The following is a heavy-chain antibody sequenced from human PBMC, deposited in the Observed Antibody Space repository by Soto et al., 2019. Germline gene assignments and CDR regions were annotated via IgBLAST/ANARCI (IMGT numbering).Heavy chain of an antibody. J-gene: IGHJ6*02. CDR1: GYTFTGYY. D-gene: IGHD6-6*01. V-gene: IGHV1-2*04. CDR2: INPNSGGT. CDR3: ARGNSSKPYYYYGMDV. Sequence: ASVKVSCKASGYTFTGYYMHWVRQAPGQGLEWMGWINPNSGGTNYAQKFQGWVTMTRDTSISTAYMELSRLRSDDTAVYYCARGNSSKPYYYYGMDVWGQGTTVTV.